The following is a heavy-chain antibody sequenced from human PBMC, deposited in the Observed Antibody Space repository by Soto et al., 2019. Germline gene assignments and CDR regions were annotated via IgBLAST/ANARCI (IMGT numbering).Heavy chain of an antibody. D-gene: IGHD3-16*02. CDR3: ARVLARLLSHAFAF. CDR1: GGSFTDYY. Sequence: QVQLQQWGAGLLKPSETLSLTCAVYGGSFTDYYWTWIRQPPGKGLEWIGEINHSGSTNYNPSLKTRGNISLDTSKTQFSLKVNSVTAADTAVYFCARVLARLLSHAFAFWGQGPLVTVSS. CDR2: INHSGST. V-gene: IGHV4-34*01. J-gene: IGHJ3*01.